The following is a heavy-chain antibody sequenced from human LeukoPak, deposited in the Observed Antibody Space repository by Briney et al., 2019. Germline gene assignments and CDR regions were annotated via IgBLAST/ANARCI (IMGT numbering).Heavy chain of an antibody. CDR1: GHSTTRGYY. CDR3: ARDHIGVALT. Sequence: SETLSLTCHISGHSTTRGYYWAWFRQPPGKGLEWIGYIYYNGSTNYNPSLKSRVTISLDTSKDLFSLRLTSVTAADTAVYYCARDHIGVALTWGQGTLVTVSS. V-gene: IGHV4-61*01. J-gene: IGHJ5*02. CDR2: IYYNGST. D-gene: IGHD2-15*01.